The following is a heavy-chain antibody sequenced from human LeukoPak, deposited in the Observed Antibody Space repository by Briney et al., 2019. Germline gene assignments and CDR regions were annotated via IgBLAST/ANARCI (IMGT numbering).Heavy chain of an antibody. D-gene: IGHD5-12*01. CDR2: TSGSGGNT. J-gene: IGHJ4*02. V-gene: IGHV3-23*01. CDR1: RFTLRSYD. Sequence: GGSLTLSCPASRFTLRSYDMGWVRQAPAKGLEWVASTSGSGGNTYYADSVKGRFTISRDNSKNTLYLQMNSLRAEDTAVYYCAKEYSGYDFDYWGQGTLVSVSS. CDR3: AKEYSGYDFDY.